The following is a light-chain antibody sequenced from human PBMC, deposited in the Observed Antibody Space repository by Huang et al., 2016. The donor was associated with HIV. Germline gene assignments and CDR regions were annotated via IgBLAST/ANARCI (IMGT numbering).Light chain of an antibody. J-gene: IGKJ1*01. CDR1: QSVSSK. CDR2: DTS. CDR3: QQYNDWWT. V-gene: IGKV3-15*01. Sequence: EIVMTQSPATLSVSPGDSATLSCRASQSVSSKLAWYHQKPGQAPRLLIYDTSTRATGIPARFSGSGSGTEFTLTINSLQSEDFAVYYCQQYNDWWTFGQGTRVEIK.